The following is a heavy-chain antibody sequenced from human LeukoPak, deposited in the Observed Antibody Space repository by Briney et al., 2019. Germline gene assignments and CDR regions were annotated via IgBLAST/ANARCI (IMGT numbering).Heavy chain of an antibody. CDR3: ARDRHCTNGVCCYFDY. CDR2: IIPIFGTA. V-gene: IGHV1-69*05. J-gene: IGHJ4*02. CDR1: GYIFSSYG. Sequence: SVKVSCKASGYIFSSYGFSWVRQAPGQGLEWMGGIIPIFGTANYAQKFQGRVTITTDESTSTAYMELSSLRSEDTAVYYCARDRHCTNGVCCYFDYWGQGTLVTVSS. D-gene: IGHD2-8*01.